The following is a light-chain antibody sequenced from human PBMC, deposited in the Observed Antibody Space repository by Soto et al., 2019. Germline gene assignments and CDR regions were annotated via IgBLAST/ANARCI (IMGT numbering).Light chain of an antibody. CDR3: QQYNTYSSLT. J-gene: IGKJ4*01. V-gene: IGKV1-5*01. CDR1: QSISSW. Sequence: DIQMTQSPSTLSASVGDRVTITCRASQSISSWLAWYQQKLGRAPRLLIYDAPSLESGVPSRFSGSGYGTEFTLTISSLKPDDFATYYCQQYNTYSSLTFGGGTKVDIK. CDR2: DAP.